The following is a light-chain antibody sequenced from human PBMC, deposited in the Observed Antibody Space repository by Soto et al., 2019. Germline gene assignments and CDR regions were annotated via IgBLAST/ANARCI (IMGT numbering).Light chain of an antibody. CDR2: DQC. J-gene: IGKJ4*01. V-gene: IGKV3-20*01. Sequence: EIVMTQSPATLSVSPGERATLSCRASQSVSSSYLAWCQQTPGKAPRLIIYDQCTRATRIPARFSGSASGTDFTLTISRLEPEDFAVYSCPQYSTSYPLPSGGGTKV. CDR3: PQYSTSYPLP. CDR1: QSVSSSY.